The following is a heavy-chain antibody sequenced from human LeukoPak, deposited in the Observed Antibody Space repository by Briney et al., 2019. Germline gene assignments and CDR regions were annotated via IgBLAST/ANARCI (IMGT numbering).Heavy chain of an antibody. Sequence: GGSLRLSCAASGFTVSSNYMSWVRQAPGKGPEGVSVIYSGGSTYYADSVKGRFTISRDNSKNTLYLQMNSLRAEDTAVYYCARGGDYRYYYYGMDVWGQGTTVTVSS. V-gene: IGHV3-66*01. CDR3: ARGGDYRYYYYGMDV. CDR1: GFTVSSNY. D-gene: IGHD4-11*01. J-gene: IGHJ6*02. CDR2: IYSGGST.